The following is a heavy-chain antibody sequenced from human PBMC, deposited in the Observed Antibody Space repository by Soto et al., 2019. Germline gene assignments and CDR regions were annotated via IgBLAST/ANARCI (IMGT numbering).Heavy chain of an antibody. J-gene: IGHJ6*02. CDR3: VRVDNYVTPTPQDV. CDR2: ISPYTGNT. CDR1: GYIFVNYG. D-gene: IGHD3-16*01. V-gene: IGHV1-18*01. Sequence: QVQLVQSGDEVKKPGASVKVSCKASGYIFVNYGIAWVRQAPRQGLEWMGWISPYTGNTHSASKVQGRLTMTTATSRSTAYMDLGSLTSDDTAVYYGVRVDNYVTPTPQDVWGQGTTVTVSS.